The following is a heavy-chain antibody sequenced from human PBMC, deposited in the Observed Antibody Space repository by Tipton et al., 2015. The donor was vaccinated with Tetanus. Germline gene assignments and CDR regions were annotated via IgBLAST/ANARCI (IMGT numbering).Heavy chain of an antibody. V-gene: IGHV4-34*01. D-gene: IGHD3-10*01. J-gene: IGHJ4*02. Sequence: TLSLTCAVSGGSFSGFYWSWIRQPPGKGLEWIGEINHRGGTSYNPSLKSRVTISVDTSKNQFSLNMTSVTAADTAVYYCARSKLLWFGESLSGFDSWGQGTLVTVSA. CDR2: INHRGGT. CDR1: GGSFSGFY. CDR3: ARSKLLWFGESLSGFDS.